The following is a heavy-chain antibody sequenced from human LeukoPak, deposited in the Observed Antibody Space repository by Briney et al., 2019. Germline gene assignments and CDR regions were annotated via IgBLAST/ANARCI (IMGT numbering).Heavy chain of an antibody. J-gene: IGHJ3*02. V-gene: IGHV4-4*02. CDR1: GGSISSSNW. CDR3: ARDADYDSSGNDVFDI. Sequence: SGTLSLTCAVSGGSISSSNWWSWVRQPPGKGLEWIGEIYHSGSTNYNPSLKSRVTISVDKSKNQFSLKLSSVTAADTAVYYCARDADYDSSGNDVFDIWGQGTMVTVSS. CDR2: IYHSGST. D-gene: IGHD3-22*01.